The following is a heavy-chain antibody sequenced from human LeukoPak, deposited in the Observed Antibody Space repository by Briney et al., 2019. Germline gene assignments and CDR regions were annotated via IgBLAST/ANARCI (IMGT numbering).Heavy chain of an antibody. CDR1: GYTFTSYG. J-gene: IGHJ4*02. V-gene: IGHV1-18*01. Sequence: GASVKVSCKASGYTFTSYGISWVRQAPGQGLEWRAWIKTYNGDINFAQKFQGRVTMTTDTSTSTAYMELRSLRPDDTAVYYCARETSIAEAGTRGDYWGQGTLVTVSS. D-gene: IGHD6-13*01. CDR3: ARETSIAEAGTRGDY. CDR2: IKTYNGDI.